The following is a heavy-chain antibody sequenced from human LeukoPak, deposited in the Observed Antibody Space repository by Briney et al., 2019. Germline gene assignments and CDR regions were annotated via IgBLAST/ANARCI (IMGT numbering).Heavy chain of an antibody. CDR2: INSDGSST. V-gene: IGHV3-74*01. J-gene: IGHJ6*04. CDR3: AELGITMIGGV. CDR1: GFTFSSYW. D-gene: IGHD3-10*02. Sequence: GGPLRLSCAASGFTFSSYWMHWVRQTPGKGLVWVSRINSDGSSTSYADSVKGRFTISRDNAKNSLYLQMNSLRAEDTAVYYCAELGITMIGGVWGKGTTVTISS.